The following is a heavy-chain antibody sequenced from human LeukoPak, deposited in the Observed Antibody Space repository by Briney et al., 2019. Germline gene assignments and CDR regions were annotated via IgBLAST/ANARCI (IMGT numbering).Heavy chain of an antibody. CDR1: GFTFSSYA. CDR2: ISGSGGST. CDR3: AKDLGLAAFGSCYSD. Sequence: GGSLRLSCAASGFTFSSYAMSWVRQAPGKGLEWVSAISGSGGSTYYADSVKGRFTISRDNSKNTLYLQMNSLRAADTAVYYCAKDLGLAAFGSCYSDWGQGTLVTVSS. V-gene: IGHV3-23*01. J-gene: IGHJ4*02. D-gene: IGHD2-15*01.